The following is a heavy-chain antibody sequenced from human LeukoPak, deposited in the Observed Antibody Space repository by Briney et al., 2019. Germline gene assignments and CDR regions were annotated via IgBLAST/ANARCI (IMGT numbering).Heavy chain of an antibody. CDR2: ISSSRTT. CDR3: AKDGQWLVRTSPPLLDY. V-gene: IGHV3-48*01. D-gene: IGHD6-19*01. J-gene: IGHJ4*02. CDR1: GFPFSSYS. Sequence: GGSLRLSCAASGFPFSSYSMKWVRQAPGEGVEWVSYISSSRTTSYADSVKGRFTISRDNSKNTLYLQMNSLRAEDTAVYYCAKDGQWLVRTSPPLLDYWGQGTLVTVSS.